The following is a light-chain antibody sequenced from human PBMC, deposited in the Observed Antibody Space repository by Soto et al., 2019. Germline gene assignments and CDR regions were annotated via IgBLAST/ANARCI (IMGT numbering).Light chain of an antibody. CDR1: QGIRND. J-gene: IGKJ1*01. CDR3: QQYNSYSWT. Sequence: AIQLTQSPSSLSASVGDRVTITCRASQGIRNDLGWYQQKPGKAPKLLIYAASSLQSGVPSRFSGSASGTDFTLTISSLQPEDFATYSCQQYNSYSWTFGQGTKVDIK. V-gene: IGKV1-6*01. CDR2: AAS.